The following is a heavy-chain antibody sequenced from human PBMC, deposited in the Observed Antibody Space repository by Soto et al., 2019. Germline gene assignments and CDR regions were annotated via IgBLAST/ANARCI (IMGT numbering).Heavy chain of an antibody. D-gene: IGHD3-9*01. CDR3: ARIFDILTGYAGGFGYFDY. CDR1: GFTFSDYY. Sequence: QVQLVESGGGLVKPGGSLRLSCAASGFTFSDYYMSWIRQAPGKGLEWVSYISSSGSTIYYADSVKGRFTISRDNAKNSLYRQMNSLRDEDTAVYYCARIFDILTGYAGGFGYFDYWGQGTLVTVSS. CDR2: ISSSGSTI. V-gene: IGHV3-11*01. J-gene: IGHJ4*02.